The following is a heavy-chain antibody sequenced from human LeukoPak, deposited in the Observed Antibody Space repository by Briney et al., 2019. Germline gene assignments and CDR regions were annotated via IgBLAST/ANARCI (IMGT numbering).Heavy chain of an antibody. V-gene: IGHV4-31*03. CDR3: ARVTLRFNWFDP. CDR2: IYYSGST. Sequence: SETLSLTCTVSGGSISSGGYYWSWIRQHPGKGLEWIGYIYYSGSTYYNPSLKSRVTISVDTSKNQFSLKLSSVTAADTAVYYCARVTLRFNWFDPWGQGTLVTVSS. D-gene: IGHD2-15*01. J-gene: IGHJ5*02. CDR1: GGSISSGGYY.